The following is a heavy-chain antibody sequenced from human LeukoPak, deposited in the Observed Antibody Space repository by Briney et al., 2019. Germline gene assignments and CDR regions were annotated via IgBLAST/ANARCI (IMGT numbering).Heavy chain of an antibody. CDR1: GYTFTGYY. D-gene: IGHD3-22*01. CDR2: SSPNSGDT. Sequence: ASVKVSCKASGYTFTGYYIHWVRQAPGQGLEWMGWSSPNSGDTNYAQKFQGRVTMTRDTSISTSYMELSRLRSDDTAVYYCARDLGGDHYYDSSGYDYWGQGTLVTVSS. J-gene: IGHJ4*02. CDR3: ARDLGGDHYYDSSGYDY. V-gene: IGHV1-2*02.